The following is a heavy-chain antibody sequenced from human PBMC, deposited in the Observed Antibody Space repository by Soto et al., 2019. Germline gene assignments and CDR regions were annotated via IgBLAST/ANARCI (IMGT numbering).Heavy chain of an antibody. V-gene: IGHV3-7*01. CDR2: IKQDGSEK. CDR1: GFSFSSYW. Sequence: PVGSLRLSCAASGFSFSSYWMSWVRQAPGKGLEWVANIKQDGSEKYYVDAVKGRFTISRDNPRKSLFLQMNSLRADDAAVYYCARDKYYYESSPYRLYDYCGQGTLVTVS. CDR3: ARDKYYYESSPYRLYDY. J-gene: IGHJ4*02. D-gene: IGHD3-22*01.